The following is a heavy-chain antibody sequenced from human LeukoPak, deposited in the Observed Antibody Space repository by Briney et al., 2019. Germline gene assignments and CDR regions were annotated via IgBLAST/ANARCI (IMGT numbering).Heavy chain of an antibody. V-gene: IGHV3-49*04. CDR2: IRSKAYGGTT. J-gene: IGHJ4*02. CDR1: GFTFGDYA. D-gene: IGHD3-9*01. CDR3: TRDPGYDILTGYYRPFDY. Sequence: PGRSLRLSCTASGFTFGDYAISWVRQAPGKGLEWVGFIRSKAYGGTTEYAASVKGRFTISRDDSKSIAYLQMNSLKTEDTAVYYCTRDPGYDILTGYYRPFDYWGQGTLVTVSS.